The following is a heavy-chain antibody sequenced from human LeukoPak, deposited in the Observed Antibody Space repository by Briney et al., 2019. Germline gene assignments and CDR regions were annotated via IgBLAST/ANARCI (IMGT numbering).Heavy chain of an antibody. Sequence: SETLSLACAVYGGSFSGYYWSWIRQPPGKGLEWIGEINHSGSTNYNPSLKSRVTISVDTSKNQFSLKLSSVTAADTAVYYCARVSQSSSWNDYWGQGTLVTVSS. CDR1: GGSFSGYY. D-gene: IGHD6-13*01. CDR3: ARVSQSSSWNDY. J-gene: IGHJ4*02. CDR2: INHSGST. V-gene: IGHV4-34*01.